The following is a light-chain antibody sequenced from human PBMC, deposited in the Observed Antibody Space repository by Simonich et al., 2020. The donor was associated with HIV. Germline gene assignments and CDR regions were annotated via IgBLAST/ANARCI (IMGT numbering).Light chain of an antibody. J-gene: IGLJ2*01. V-gene: IGLV1-47*01. CDR3: AAWDDSLSGVL. CDR2: RNT. CDR1: SSNIGSNY. Sequence: QSVLTQPPSASGTPGQRVTISCSGSSSNIGSNYVYWYQQLPGTAPKLLIYRNTQRPSWVPYRFSGSKSGTSASLAISGLRSEDEADFYCAAWDDSLSGVLFGGGTKLTVL.